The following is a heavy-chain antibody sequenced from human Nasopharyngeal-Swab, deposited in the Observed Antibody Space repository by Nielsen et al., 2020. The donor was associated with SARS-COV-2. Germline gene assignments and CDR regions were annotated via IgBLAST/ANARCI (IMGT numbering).Heavy chain of an antibody. CDR1: GGTFSSYA. J-gene: IGHJ6*02. CDR3: GPIGIPYGMDV. V-gene: IGHV1-2*06. Sequence: ASVKVSCKASGGTFSSYAISWVRQAPGQGLEWMGRINPNSGGTNYAQKFQGRITMTRDTSISTAYMELSRLRSDDTAVYYCGPIGIPYGMDVWGQGTTVTVSS. D-gene: IGHD1-14*01. CDR2: INPNSGGT.